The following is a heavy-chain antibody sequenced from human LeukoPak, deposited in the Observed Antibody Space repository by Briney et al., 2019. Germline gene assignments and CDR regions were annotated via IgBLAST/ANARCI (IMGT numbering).Heavy chain of an antibody. CDR3: ARHSISEQWPDAYYYYGMDV. D-gene: IGHD6-19*01. CDR2: IYYSGST. Sequence: SQTLSLTCTVSGGSISSGDYYWSWIRQPPGKGLEWIGYIYYSGSTYYNPSLKSRVTISVDTSKNQFSLKLSSVTAADTAVYYCARHSISEQWPDAYYYYGMDVWDQGTTVTVSS. CDR1: GGSISSGDYY. J-gene: IGHJ6*02. V-gene: IGHV4-30-4*01.